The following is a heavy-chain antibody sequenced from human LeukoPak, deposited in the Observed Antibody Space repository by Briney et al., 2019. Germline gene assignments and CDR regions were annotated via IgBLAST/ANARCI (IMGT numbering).Heavy chain of an antibody. D-gene: IGHD5-18*01. CDR1: GGSISSGGYS. V-gene: IGHV4-30-2*01. CDR2: IYHSGST. J-gene: IGHJ5*02. CDR3: ASGYSYGPVWFDP. Sequence: SQTLSLTCAVSGGSISSGGYSWSWIRQPPGKGLEWIGYIYHSGSTYYNPSLKSRVTISVDRSKNQFSLKLSSVTAADTAVYYCASGYSYGPVWFDPWGQGTLVTVSS.